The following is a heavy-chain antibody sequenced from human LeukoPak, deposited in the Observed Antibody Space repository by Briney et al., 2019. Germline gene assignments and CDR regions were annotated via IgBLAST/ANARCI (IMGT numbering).Heavy chain of an antibody. Sequence: PSQTLSLTCTVSGGSISSGDYYWSWIRQPPGKGLEWIGYIYYSGSTYYNPSLKSRVTISVDTSKNQFSLKLSSVTAANTAVYYCARDLDYGGSRFDYWGQGTLVTVSS. J-gene: IGHJ4*02. CDR1: GGSISSGDYY. CDR3: ARDLDYGGSRFDY. CDR2: IYYSGST. D-gene: IGHD4-23*01. V-gene: IGHV4-30-4*01.